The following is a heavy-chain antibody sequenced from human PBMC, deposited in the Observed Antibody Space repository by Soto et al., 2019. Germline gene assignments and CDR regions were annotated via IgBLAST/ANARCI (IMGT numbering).Heavy chain of an antibody. CDR2: ISGSGGST. D-gene: IGHD3-3*01. CDR1: GFTFSSYA. CDR3: AKAWYYDFWSAPDAFDI. J-gene: IGHJ3*02. V-gene: IGHV3-23*01. Sequence: PGGSLRLSCAASGFTFSSYAMSWVRQAPGKGLEWVSAISGSGGSTYYADSVKGRFTISRDNSKNTLYLQVNSLRAEDTAVYYCAKAWYYDFWSAPDAFDIWGQGTMVTVSS.